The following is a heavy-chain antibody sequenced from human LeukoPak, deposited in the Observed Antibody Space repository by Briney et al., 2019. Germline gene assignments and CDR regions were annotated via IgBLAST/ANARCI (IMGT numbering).Heavy chain of an antibody. D-gene: IGHD3-22*01. Sequence: GGSLRLSCAASGFTFTTFTMNWVRQAPGKGLEWVSAINRGGGGTYYADFVKGRFTISRDNSENTLYLQMNSLRAEDTATYYCAKPLTYDSSGLHLNAFDIWGQGTMVTVSS. CDR2: INRGGGGT. CDR1: GFTFTTFT. J-gene: IGHJ3*02. V-gene: IGHV3-23*01. CDR3: AKPLTYDSSGLHLNAFDI.